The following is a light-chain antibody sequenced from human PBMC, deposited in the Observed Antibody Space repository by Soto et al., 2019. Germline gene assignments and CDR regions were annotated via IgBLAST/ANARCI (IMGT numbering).Light chain of an antibody. Sequence: QDVLTQPPSVSGAPGQRVTISCTGSSSNIGAGYDVHWYQQLPGTAPKLLIYVNNNRPSGVPDRFSASKSGTSASLVITGLQAEDEADYYCQSYDSSLSTSGVFGGGTKLTVL. CDR2: VNN. J-gene: IGLJ3*02. CDR1: SSNIGAGYD. CDR3: QSYDSSLSTSGV. V-gene: IGLV1-40*01.